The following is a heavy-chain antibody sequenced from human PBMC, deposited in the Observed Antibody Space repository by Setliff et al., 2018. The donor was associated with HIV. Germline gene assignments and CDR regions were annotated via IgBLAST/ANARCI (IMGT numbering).Heavy chain of an antibody. CDR3: AREYWGYDSSGYRQSDY. D-gene: IGHD3-22*01. Sequence: SVKVSCQASGGTFSSYAISWVRQAPGQGLEWMGGIIPILGIANYAQKFQGRVTITEDKSTSTAYMELSSLRSEDTAVDYCAREYWGYDSSGYRQSDYWGQGTLVTVSS. J-gene: IGHJ4*02. V-gene: IGHV1-69*10. CDR1: GGTFSSYA. CDR2: IIPILGIA.